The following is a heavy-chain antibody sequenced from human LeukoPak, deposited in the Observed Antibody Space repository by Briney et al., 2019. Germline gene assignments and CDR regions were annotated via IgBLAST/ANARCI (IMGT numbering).Heavy chain of an antibody. D-gene: IGHD3-16*02. Sequence: QPSETLSLTCAVYGGSFSGYYWSWIRQAPGKGLEWVSTISGSGANTYYADSVRGRFTISRDNSKNTLYLHMNSLRAEDTAVYYCAKERAGYTNPYYFDYWGQGTLVTVSS. CDR1: GGSFSGYY. CDR2: ISGSGANT. CDR3: AKERAGYTNPYYFDY. J-gene: IGHJ4*02. V-gene: IGHV3-23*01.